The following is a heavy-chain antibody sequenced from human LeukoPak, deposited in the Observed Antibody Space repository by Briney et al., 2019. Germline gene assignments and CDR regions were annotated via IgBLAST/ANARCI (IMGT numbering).Heavy chain of an antibody. D-gene: IGHD4-23*01. Sequence: PSQTLSLTCTVSGGSISSGDYYWSWIRQPPGKGLEWIGYIYYSGSTYYNPSLKSRVTISVDTSKNQFSLKLSSVTAADTAVYYCARGWQQGPRYFDLWGRGTLVTVSS. CDR3: ARGWQQGPRYFDL. CDR1: GGSISSGDYY. V-gene: IGHV4-30-4*01. J-gene: IGHJ2*01. CDR2: IYYSGST.